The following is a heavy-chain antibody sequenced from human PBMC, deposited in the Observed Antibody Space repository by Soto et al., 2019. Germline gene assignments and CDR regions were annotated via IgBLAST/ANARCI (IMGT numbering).Heavy chain of an antibody. CDR1: GGSISSSSYY. CDR3: ARQEGRHDSSGSIPLGAFDI. CDR2: IYYSGST. D-gene: IGHD3-22*01. J-gene: IGHJ3*02. V-gene: IGHV4-39*01. Sequence: SETLSLTCTVSGGSISSSSYYWGWIRQPPGKGLEWIGSIYYSGSTYYNPSLKSRVTISVDTSKNQFSLKLSSVTAADTAVYYCARQEGRHDSSGSIPLGAFDIWGQGTMVTVSS.